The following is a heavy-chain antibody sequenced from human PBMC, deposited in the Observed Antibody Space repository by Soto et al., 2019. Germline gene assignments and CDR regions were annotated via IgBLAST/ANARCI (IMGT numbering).Heavy chain of an antibody. CDR3: ARVGAYFGEFDYFDY. V-gene: IGHV3-21*06. J-gene: IGHJ4*02. CDR1: GFNFNSYT. Sequence: ESGGGLVKPGGSLRLSCSASGFNFNSYTMNWVRQAPGKGLEWVSSISRFSDNIYYADSVKGRFAISRANAENSVYLQMNSLRAEDTAVYYCARVGAYFGEFDYFDYWGQGTPVTVSS. CDR2: ISRFSDNI. D-gene: IGHD3-10*01.